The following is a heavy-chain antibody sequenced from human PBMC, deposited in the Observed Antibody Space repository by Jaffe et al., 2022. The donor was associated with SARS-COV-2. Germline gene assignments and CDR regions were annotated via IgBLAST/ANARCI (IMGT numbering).Heavy chain of an antibody. Sequence: QVQLQESGPGLVKPSETLSLICTVSGGSITSYSWSWIRQPPGGGLEWIGYIFHSGRTNYNPSLQSRVTISIDASKTQFSLKLTSVTAADTAIYYCARTPGSDYLTFFDPWGQGTLVTVSS. D-gene: IGHD2-15*01. V-gene: IGHV4-59*01. CDR3: ARTPGSDYLTFFDP. J-gene: IGHJ5*02. CDR1: GGSITSYS. CDR2: IFHSGRT.